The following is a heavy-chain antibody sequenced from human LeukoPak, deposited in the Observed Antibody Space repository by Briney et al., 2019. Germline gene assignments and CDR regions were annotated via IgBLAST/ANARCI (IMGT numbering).Heavy chain of an antibody. CDR1: GGPFGVYY. CDR3: AGPGVGDLDY. J-gene: IGHJ4*02. Sequence: SETLSLTCAVYGGPFGVYYWSWVRQPPGKGLEWIGEINHSGSTNYNPSLKSRVTISVDTSKNHFSLKLSSVTAADTAVYYCAGPGVGDLDYWGQGTLVTVSS. CDR2: INHSGST. D-gene: IGHD3-10*01. V-gene: IGHV4-34*01.